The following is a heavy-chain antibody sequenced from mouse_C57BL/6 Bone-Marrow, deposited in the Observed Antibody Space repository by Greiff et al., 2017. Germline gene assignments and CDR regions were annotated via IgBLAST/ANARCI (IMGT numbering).Heavy chain of an antibody. CDR2: ISSGSSTI. J-gene: IGHJ2*01. D-gene: IGHD1-1*01. Sequence: EVQLVESGGGLVKPGGSLKLSCAASGFTFSDYGMHWVRQAPEKGLEWVAYISSGSSTIYYADTVKGRFTISRDNAKNTLFLQMTRLRSEDTAIYYCARKVATNYFDYWGQGTTLTVSS. CDR1: GFTFSDYG. V-gene: IGHV5-17*01. CDR3: ARKVATNYFDY.